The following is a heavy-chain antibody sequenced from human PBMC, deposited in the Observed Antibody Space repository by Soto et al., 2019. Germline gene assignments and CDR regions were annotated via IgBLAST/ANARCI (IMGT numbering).Heavy chain of an antibody. Sequence: EAQLVESGGGLVKPGGSLRLSCAASGFTFNIYTMNWVRQAPGKGMEWVSSISSGSTYISYADSVTGRFIISRDNAKNSLYLQMISLGVEDTAVYYCARDRTNGLYSNDAFDIWGQGTMVTVSS. D-gene: IGHD4-4*01. CDR1: GFTFNIYT. J-gene: IGHJ3*02. V-gene: IGHV3-21*06. CDR3: ARDRTNGLYSNDAFDI. CDR2: ISSGSTYI.